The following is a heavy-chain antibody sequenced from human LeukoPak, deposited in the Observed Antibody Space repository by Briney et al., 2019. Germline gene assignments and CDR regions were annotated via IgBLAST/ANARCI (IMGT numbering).Heavy chain of an antibody. J-gene: IGHJ4*02. Sequence: GGSLRLSCAASGFTFSDYYMSWIRQAPGKGLEWVSAISGSGGSTYYADSVKGRFTISRDNSKNTLYLQMNSLRAEDTAVYYCAKDPDYGDYSDYWGQGTLVTVSS. D-gene: IGHD4-17*01. CDR2: ISGSGGST. CDR1: GFTFSDYY. V-gene: IGHV3-23*01. CDR3: AKDPDYGDYSDY.